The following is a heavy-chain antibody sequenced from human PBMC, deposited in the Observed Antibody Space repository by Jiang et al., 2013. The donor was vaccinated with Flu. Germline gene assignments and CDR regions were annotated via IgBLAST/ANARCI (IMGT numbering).Heavy chain of an antibody. J-gene: IGHJ6*03. D-gene: IGHD3-9*01. V-gene: IGHV3-23*04. Sequence: VQLVESGGGLVQPGGSLRLSCAASGFTFSSYAMSWVRQAPGKGLEWVSAISGSGGSTYYADSVKGRFTISRDNSKNTLYLQMNSLRAEDTAVYYCAKVPFYDILTGYLYMDVWGKGTTVTVSS. CDR3: AKVPFYDILTGYLYMDV. CDR2: ISGSGGST. CDR1: GFTFSSYA.